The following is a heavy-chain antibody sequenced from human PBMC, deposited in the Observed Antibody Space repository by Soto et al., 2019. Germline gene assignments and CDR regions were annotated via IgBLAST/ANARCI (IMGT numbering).Heavy chain of an antibody. Sequence: SVKVSCKASGGTFSSYTISWVRQAPGQGLEWMGRIIPILGIANYAQKFQGRVTITADKSTSTAYMELSSLRSEDTAVYYCARAVAYCSSTSCYFDYWGQGTLVTVSS. D-gene: IGHD2-2*01. V-gene: IGHV1-69*02. CDR1: GGTFSSYT. CDR3: ARAVAYCSSTSCYFDY. J-gene: IGHJ4*02. CDR2: IIPILGIA.